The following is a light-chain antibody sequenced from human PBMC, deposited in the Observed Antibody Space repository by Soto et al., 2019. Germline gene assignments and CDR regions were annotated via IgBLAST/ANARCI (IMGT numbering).Light chain of an antibody. V-gene: IGKV3-15*01. CDR1: QSFSSN. CDR3: QQYNTWPPVT. J-gene: IGKJ4*01. Sequence: EIVMTQSPATLSVSPGERATLSCRASQSFSSNLAWYQQKPGQAPRLLIYGASTRATGIPARFSGSGSGTAFTLTISSLQTEDFAVYYCQQYNTWPPVTFGGGTKVEIK. CDR2: GAS.